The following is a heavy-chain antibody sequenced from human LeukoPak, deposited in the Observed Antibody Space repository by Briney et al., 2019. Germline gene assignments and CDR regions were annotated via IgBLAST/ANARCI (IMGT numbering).Heavy chain of an antibody. J-gene: IGHJ3*02. CDR3: ARDKGRGAFDI. Sequence: ASVKVSCKAPGGTFSSYAISWVRQAPGQGLEWMGGIIPIFGTANYAQKFQGRVTITADESTSTAYMELSSLRSEDTAVYYCARDKGRGAFDIWGQGTMVTVSS. V-gene: IGHV1-69*13. CDR2: IIPIFGTA. CDR1: GGTFSSYA.